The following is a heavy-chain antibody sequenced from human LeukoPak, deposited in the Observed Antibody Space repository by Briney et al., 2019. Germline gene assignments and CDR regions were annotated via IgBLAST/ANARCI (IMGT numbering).Heavy chain of an antibody. CDR1: GFTFDDYA. V-gene: IGHV3-9*01. CDR3: ATRVGYCSSASCYTYFDY. D-gene: IGHD2-2*01. CDR2: ISWNSDNI. Sequence: GGSLRLSCAASGFTFDDYAMHWVRQAPGKGLEWVSGISWNSDNIGYADSVKGRFTISRDNAKNSLYLQMNSLRAEDTALYYCATRVGYCSSASCYTYFDYWGQGTLVTVSS. J-gene: IGHJ4*02.